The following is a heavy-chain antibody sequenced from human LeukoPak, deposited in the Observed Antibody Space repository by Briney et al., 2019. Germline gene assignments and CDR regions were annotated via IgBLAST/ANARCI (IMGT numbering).Heavy chain of an antibody. CDR3: ARDLGQYYDTSDNWFDP. CDR2: ISSSSSFI. J-gene: IGHJ5*02. CDR1: GFNFSSYS. V-gene: IGHV3-21*01. D-gene: IGHD3-22*01. Sequence: GGSLRLSCAGSGFNFSSYSMSWVRQAPWKGLEFVSSISSSSSFIYYADSVKGRFTISRDNAKKSLSLQMNSLRADDTAVYYCARDLGQYYDTSDNWFDPWGQGTLVTVSS.